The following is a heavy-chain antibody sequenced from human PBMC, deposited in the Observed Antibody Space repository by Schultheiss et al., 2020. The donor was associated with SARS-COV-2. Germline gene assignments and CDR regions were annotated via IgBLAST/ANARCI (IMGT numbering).Heavy chain of an antibody. J-gene: IGHJ5*02. V-gene: IGHV3-21*01. CDR3: ARDPGEQWLVLGAFPTFDP. Sequence: GGSLRLSCAASGFTFSSYSMNWVRQAPGKGLEWVSSISSSSSYIYYADSVKGRFTISRDNAKNSLYLQMNSLRAEDTAVYYCARDPGEQWLVLGAFPTFDPWGQGTLVTVSS. D-gene: IGHD6-19*01. CDR1: GFTFSSYS. CDR2: ISSSSSYI.